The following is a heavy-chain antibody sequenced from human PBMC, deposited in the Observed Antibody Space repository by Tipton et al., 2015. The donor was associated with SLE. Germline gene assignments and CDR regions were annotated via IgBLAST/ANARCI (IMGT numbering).Heavy chain of an antibody. CDR3: ARSRGGLVESHFMDV. Sequence: SLRLSCAASGFTFRAYGTHWVRKAPGKGLEWVAFIWYDGSNKYYADSVKGRFTVSKDISKNTLSLQMNSLRVDDTAVYYCARSRGGLVESHFMDVWGKGTTVTVSS. J-gene: IGHJ6*03. V-gene: IGHV3-33*01. CDR1: GFTFRAYG. CDR2: IWYDGSNK. D-gene: IGHD2-8*02.